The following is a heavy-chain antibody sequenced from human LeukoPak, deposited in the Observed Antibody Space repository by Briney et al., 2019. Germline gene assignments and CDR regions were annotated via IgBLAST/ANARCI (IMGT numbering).Heavy chain of an antibody. D-gene: IGHD3-22*01. CDR3: ARALYDSSGEHFDY. CDR2: INSDGSST. J-gene: IGHJ4*02. V-gene: IGHV3-74*01. Sequence: HAGGFLRLSCAASGFTFSSYWMHWVRQAPGKGLVWVSRINSDGSSTSYADSVKGRFTISRDNAKNTLYLQMNSLRAEDTAVYYCARALYDSSGEHFDYWGQGTLVTVSS. CDR1: GFTFSSYW.